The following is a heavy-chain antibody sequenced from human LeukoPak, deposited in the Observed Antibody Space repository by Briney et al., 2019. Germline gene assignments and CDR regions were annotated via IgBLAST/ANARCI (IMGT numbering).Heavy chain of an antibody. CDR2: ISGSGGST. Sequence: GGSLRLSCAVSGFTFSSYAMSWVRQAPGKGLEWVSAISGSGGSTYYADSVKGRFTISRDNSKDTLYLQMNSLRAEDTAVYYCARVPAAISPHYYYYMDVWGKGTTVTVSS. V-gene: IGHV3-23*01. CDR3: ARVPAAISPHYYYYMDV. CDR1: GFTFSSYA. D-gene: IGHD2-2*02. J-gene: IGHJ6*03.